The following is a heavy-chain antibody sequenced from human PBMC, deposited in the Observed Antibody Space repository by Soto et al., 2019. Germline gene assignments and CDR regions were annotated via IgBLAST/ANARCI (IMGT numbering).Heavy chain of an antibody. CDR3: AGDRAGIAAAGFDP. V-gene: IGHV4-59*01. CDR2: IYYSGST. Sequence: QVQLQESGPGLVKPSETLSLTCTVSGGSISSYYWSWLRQPPGKGLEWIGYIYYSGSTNYNPSLKSRVTISVDTSKNQFSLQLSSVTAADTAVYYCAGDRAGIAAAGFDPWGQGTLVTVSS. CDR1: GGSISSYY. J-gene: IGHJ5*02. D-gene: IGHD6-13*01.